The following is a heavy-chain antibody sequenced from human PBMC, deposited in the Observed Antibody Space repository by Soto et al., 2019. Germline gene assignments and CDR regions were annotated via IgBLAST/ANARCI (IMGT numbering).Heavy chain of an antibody. CDR1: GGSISSGDHY. D-gene: IGHD2-2*01. CDR3: AREVIVVVPAVTTYNWFDP. V-gene: IGHV4-31*03. Sequence: SETLSLTCTVSGGSISSGDHYWSWIRQHPGKGLEWIGYIFYSGSTHYSPSLKSRVTMSVDTSKNQFSLKLSSVTAADTAVYYCAREVIVVVPAVTTYNWFDPWGQGTLVTVSS. CDR2: IFYSGST. J-gene: IGHJ5*02.